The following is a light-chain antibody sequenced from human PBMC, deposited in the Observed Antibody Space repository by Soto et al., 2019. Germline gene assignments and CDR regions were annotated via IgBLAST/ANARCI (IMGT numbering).Light chain of an antibody. CDR3: QQGYAIPFT. J-gene: IGKJ5*01. CDR1: QAISSY. CDR2: TTS. V-gene: IGKV1-39*01. Sequence: DIQMTQSPSSLSASVGDRVSITCRASQAISSYLNWFQQKPGEAPNLLIYTTSTLQSGVPSRFSGSGSGRHFTITISNLQPEDFATYYFQQGYAIPFTFGQGTRLEIK.